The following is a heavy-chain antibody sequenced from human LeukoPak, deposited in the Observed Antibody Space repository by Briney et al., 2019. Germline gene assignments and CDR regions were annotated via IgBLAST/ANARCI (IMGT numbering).Heavy chain of an antibody. J-gene: IGHJ4*02. CDR1: GGTFSSYA. Sequence: ASVKVSCKASGGTFSSYAISWVRQAPGQGLEWMGGIIPIFGTANYAQKFQGRATITTDESTSTAYMELSSLRSEDTAVYYCARATAMVSGIFDYWGQGTLVTVSS. CDR2: IIPIFGTA. D-gene: IGHD5-18*01. CDR3: ARATAMVSGIFDY. V-gene: IGHV1-69*05.